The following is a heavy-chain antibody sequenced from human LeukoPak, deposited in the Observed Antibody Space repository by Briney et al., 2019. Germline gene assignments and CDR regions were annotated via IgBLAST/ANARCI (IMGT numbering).Heavy chain of an antibody. J-gene: IGHJ6*02. CDR2: MNPNSGNT. D-gene: IGHD5-12*01. CDR3: ARVPSGYTPNANYYYYGMDV. Sequence: ASVKVSCKASGYTFTSYDINWVRQATGQGLEWMGWMNPNSGNTGYAQKFQGRVTMTRNTSISTAYMELSSLRSEDTAVYYCARVPSGYTPNANYYYYGMDVWGQGTTVTVSS. CDR1: GYTFTSYD. V-gene: IGHV1-8*01.